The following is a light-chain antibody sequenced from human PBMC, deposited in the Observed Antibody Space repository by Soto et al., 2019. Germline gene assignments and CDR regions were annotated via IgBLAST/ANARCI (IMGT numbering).Light chain of an antibody. CDR3: SSYTSISTYV. CDR2: DVS. V-gene: IGLV2-14*03. Sequence: QSALTQPASVSGSPGQSITISCTGTSSDVGGYDFVSWYQHHPGKAPRLMIYDVSHRPSGVSDRFSASKSGNTASLTISGLLAEDEADHYCSSYTSISTYVFGTGTKVTVL. J-gene: IGLJ1*01. CDR1: SSDVGGYDF.